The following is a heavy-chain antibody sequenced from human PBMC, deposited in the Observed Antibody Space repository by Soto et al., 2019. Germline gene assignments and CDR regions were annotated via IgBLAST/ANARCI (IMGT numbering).Heavy chain of an antibody. CDR1: GWSFSGYA. CDR3: ARVHGSYCMDV. J-gene: IGHJ6*02. CDR2: INHGGST. Sequence: SETLSLSCAVYGWSFSGYAWSWLRQPPGKGLEWMGEINHGGSTNYNPSFTRRGTISVDTSKNQFSLKLSSVTTADSAVYYCARVHGSYCMDVWGQGTTVTVSS. V-gene: IGHV4-34*01.